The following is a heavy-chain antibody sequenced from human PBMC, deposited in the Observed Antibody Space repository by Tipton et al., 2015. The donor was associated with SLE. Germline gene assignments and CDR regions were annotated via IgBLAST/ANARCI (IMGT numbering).Heavy chain of an antibody. CDR3: ARGGYYDSIDKFDP. J-gene: IGHJ5*02. Sequence: SRDNSKNRLYLQMNSLKTEDTAVYYCARGGYYDSIDKFDPWGQGTLVTVSS. V-gene: IGHV3-30*13. D-gene: IGHD3-22*01.